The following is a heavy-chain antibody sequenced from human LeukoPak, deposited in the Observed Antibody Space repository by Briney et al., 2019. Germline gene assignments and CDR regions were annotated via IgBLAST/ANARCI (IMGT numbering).Heavy chain of an antibody. V-gene: IGHV4-61*02. CDR3: ASGAYSYYYMDV. CDR2: IYTRGNT. CDR1: GGSISSGTYY. D-gene: IGHD4-11*01. J-gene: IGHJ6*03. Sequence: NPSQTLSLTCTVSGGSISSGTYYWSWVRQPAGKGLEWIGRIYTRGNTNYNPSLKSRVTISVDTSKNQFSLKLSSVIAADTAVYYCASGAYSYYYMDVWGKGTTVTISS.